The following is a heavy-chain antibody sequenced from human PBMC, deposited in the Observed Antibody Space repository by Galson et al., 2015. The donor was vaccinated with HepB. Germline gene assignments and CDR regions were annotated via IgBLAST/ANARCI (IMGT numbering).Heavy chain of an antibody. V-gene: IGHV3-33*01. J-gene: IGHJ4*02. Sequence: SLRLSCAASGFILSSYGMHWVRQAPGKGLEWVAVIWYDGSKKYYADSVKGRFTISRDNSKSTPYLQMDSLRVEDTAMFYCARGRGADYGGNTGHFDYWGQGTLVTVSS. CDR3: ARGRGADYGGNTGHFDY. D-gene: IGHD4-23*01. CDR2: IWYDGSKK. CDR1: GFILSSYG.